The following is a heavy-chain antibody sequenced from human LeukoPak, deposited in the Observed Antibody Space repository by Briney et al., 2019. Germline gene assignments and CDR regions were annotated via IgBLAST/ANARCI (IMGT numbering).Heavy chain of an antibody. V-gene: IGHV6-1*01. Sequence: SQTLSLTCAISGDSVSSNSAAWNWIRQSPSRGLEWLGKTYYRSKWYNDYAVSVNGRITINPDTSKNHFSLQLKSVTPGGTAVYYCAREGPAFDIWGQGTMVTVSS. CDR3: AREGPAFDI. J-gene: IGHJ3*02. CDR2: TYYRSKWYN. CDR1: GDSVSSNSAA.